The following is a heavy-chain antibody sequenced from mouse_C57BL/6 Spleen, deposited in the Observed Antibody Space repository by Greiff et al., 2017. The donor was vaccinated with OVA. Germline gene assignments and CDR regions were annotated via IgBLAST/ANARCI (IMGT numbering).Heavy chain of an antibody. D-gene: IGHD4-1*01. CDR1: GFTFSSYA. J-gene: IGHJ3*01. CDR3: TRDRSNWDWFAY. Sequence: EVQVVESGEGLVKPGGSLKLSCAASGFTFSSYAMSWVRQTPEKRLEWVAYISSGGDYIYYADTVKGRFTISRDNARNTLYLQMSSLKSEDTAMYYCTRDRSNWDWFAYWGQGTLVTVSA. CDR2: ISSGGDYI. V-gene: IGHV5-9-1*02.